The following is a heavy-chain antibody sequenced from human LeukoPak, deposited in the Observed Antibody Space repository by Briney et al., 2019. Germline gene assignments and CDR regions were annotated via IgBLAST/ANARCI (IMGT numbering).Heavy chain of an antibody. J-gene: IGHJ4*02. Sequence: SETLSLTCTVSGASISSHYWSWIRQPPGRGLEWIGYISYTGSTDYNPSLKGRVTMSIDTSKNQFSLSLTAVTATDAAVYFCAGDQNNVAWSYGWGQGTLVTVAS. CDR1: GASISSHY. CDR3: AGDQNNVAWSYG. D-gene: IGHD2-8*01. CDR2: ISYTGST. V-gene: IGHV4-59*04.